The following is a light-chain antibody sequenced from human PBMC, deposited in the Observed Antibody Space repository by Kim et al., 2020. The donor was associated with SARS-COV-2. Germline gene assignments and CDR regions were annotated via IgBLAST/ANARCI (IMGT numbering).Light chain of an antibody. Sequence: VTISCTGSSSNIGAAYDVHWYQHLPGTAPKLLIYGNSRRPSGVPDRFSGSKSGTSASLAITGLQAEDEADYYCQSYDSSLSGFVIFGGGTQLTVL. CDR1: SSNIGAAYD. CDR2: GNS. V-gene: IGLV1-40*01. J-gene: IGLJ2*01. CDR3: QSYDSSLSGFVI.